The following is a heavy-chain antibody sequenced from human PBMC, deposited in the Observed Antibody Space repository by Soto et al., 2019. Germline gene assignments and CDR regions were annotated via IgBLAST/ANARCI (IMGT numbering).Heavy chain of an antibody. CDR2: IYYSGST. D-gene: IGHD4-4*01. V-gene: IGHV4-31*03. Sequence: SETLSLTCTVSGGSISSGGYYWSWIRQHPGKGLEWIGYIYYSGSTYYNPSLKSRVTISVDTSKNQFSLKLSSVTAADTAVYYCARGDTEGATSNLFDYWGQGTMVTVYS. J-gene: IGHJ4*02. CDR1: GGSISSGGYY. CDR3: ARGDTEGATSNLFDY.